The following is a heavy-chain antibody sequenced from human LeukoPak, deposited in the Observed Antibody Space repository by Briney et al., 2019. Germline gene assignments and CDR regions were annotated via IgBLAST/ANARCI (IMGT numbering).Heavy chain of an antibody. V-gene: IGHV3-21*01. CDR3: ARSIAVASYYFDH. J-gene: IGHJ4*02. CDR1: GFTFSGYS. D-gene: IGHD6-6*01. CDR2: ISSNSSNI. Sequence: NPGGSLRLSCAVSGFTFSGYSMNWGRHAPGKGLDLVSSISSNSSNIYYADSVPGRFTTTRDNAKNSLYLQMNGPKAEDTAVYYCARSIAVASYYFDHWGQGTLVTVSS.